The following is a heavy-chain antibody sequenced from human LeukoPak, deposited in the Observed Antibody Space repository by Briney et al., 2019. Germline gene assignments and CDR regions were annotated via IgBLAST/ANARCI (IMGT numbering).Heavy chain of an antibody. CDR3: AKDQYYDSSGYSGAFDI. D-gene: IGHD3-22*01. CDR2: ISGSGGST. Sequence: GGSLRLSCAASGFTFSSYAMSWVRQAPGKGLEWVSAISGSGGSTYYADSVKGRFTISRDNSKNTLYLQMNSLRAEDTAVYYCAKDQYYDSSGYSGAFDIRGQGTMVTVSS. CDR1: GFTFSSYA. V-gene: IGHV3-23*01. J-gene: IGHJ3*02.